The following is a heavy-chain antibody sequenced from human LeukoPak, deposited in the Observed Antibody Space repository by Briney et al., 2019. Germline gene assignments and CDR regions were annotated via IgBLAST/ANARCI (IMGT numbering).Heavy chain of an antibody. J-gene: IGHJ6*03. D-gene: IGHD3-3*01. V-gene: IGHV1-2*02. CDR2: INPNSGGT. CDR3: ARDSSGHYYYYYYMDV. CDR1: GYTFTGYY. Sequence: ASVKVSCKASGYTFTGYYIHWVRQAPGQGLEWMGWINPNSGGTNYAEKFQGRVTMTRDTSISTAYMELSRLRSDDTAVYYCARDSSGHYYYYYYMDVWGKGTTVTVSS.